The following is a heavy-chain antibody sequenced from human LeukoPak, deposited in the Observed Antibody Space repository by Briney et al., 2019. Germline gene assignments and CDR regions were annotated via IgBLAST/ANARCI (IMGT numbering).Heavy chain of an antibody. D-gene: IGHD1-1*01. CDR3: ARCVGTRKSYYYYYMDV. Sequence: ASVKVSCKASGGTFSSYAISWVRQAPGQGLEWMGGIIPIFGTANYAQKFQGRVTITTDKSTSTAYMELSSLRSEDTAVYYCARCVGTRKSYYYYYMDVWGKGTTVTVSS. J-gene: IGHJ6*03. V-gene: IGHV1-69*05. CDR1: GGTFSSYA. CDR2: IIPIFGTA.